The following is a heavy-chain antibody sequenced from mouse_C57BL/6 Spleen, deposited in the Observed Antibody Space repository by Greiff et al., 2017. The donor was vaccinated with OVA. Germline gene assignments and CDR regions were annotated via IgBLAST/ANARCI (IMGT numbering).Heavy chain of an antibody. CDR1: GYTFTSYW. CDR2: IHPNSGST. Sequence: VKLQQPGAELVKPGASVKLSCKASGYTFTSYWMHWVKQRPGQGLEWIGMIHPNSGSTNYNEKFKSKATLTVDKSSSTAYMQLSSLTSEDSAVYYCASEGRGLNFDYWGQGTTLTVSS. V-gene: IGHV1-64*01. J-gene: IGHJ2*01. D-gene: IGHD3-3*01. CDR3: ASEGRGLNFDY.